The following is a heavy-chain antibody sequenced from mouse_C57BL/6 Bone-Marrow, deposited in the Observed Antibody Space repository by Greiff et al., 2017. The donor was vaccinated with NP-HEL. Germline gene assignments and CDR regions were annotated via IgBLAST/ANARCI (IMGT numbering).Heavy chain of an antibody. D-gene: IGHD2-5*01. CDR2: ISDGGSYT. J-gene: IGHJ1*03. V-gene: IGHV5-4*01. CDR3: ARDSNYEYFDV. Sequence: EVKLQESGGGLVKPGGSLKLSCAASGFTFSSYAMSWVRQTPEKRLEWVATISDGGSYTYYPDNVKGRFTISRDNAKNNLYLQMSHLKSEDTAMYYCARDSNYEYFDVWGTGTTVTVSS. CDR1: GFTFSSYA.